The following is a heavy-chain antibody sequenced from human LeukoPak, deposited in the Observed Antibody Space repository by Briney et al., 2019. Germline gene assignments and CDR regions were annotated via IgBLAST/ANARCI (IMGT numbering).Heavy chain of an antibody. CDR3: ASYVAVTTFVGAFDI. CDR1: GFTFSSYS. V-gene: IGHV3-21*01. J-gene: IGHJ3*02. Sequence: GGSLRLSCAASGFTFSSYSMNWVRQAPGKGLEWVSSISSSSSYIYYADSVKGRFTISRDNAKNSLYLQMNSLRAEDTAVYYCASYVAVTTFVGAFDIWGQGTMVTVSS. CDR2: ISSSSSYI. D-gene: IGHD4-17*01.